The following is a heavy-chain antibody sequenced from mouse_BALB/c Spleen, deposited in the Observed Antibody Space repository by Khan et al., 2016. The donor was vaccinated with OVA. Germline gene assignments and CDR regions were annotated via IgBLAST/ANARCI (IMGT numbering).Heavy chain of an antibody. D-gene: IGHD2-14*01. CDR1: GFSLTSYG. Sequence: QVQLKESGPGLVAPSQSLSITCTVSGFSLTSYGVHWVRQPPGKGLEWLGVIWAGGSTNYNSALMSRLSISKDNSKSQVFLKMNSLQTDDTAMYYCARDGVRREYYYARDYWGQGTSVTVSS. CDR2: IWAGGST. CDR3: ARDGVRREYYYARDY. J-gene: IGHJ4*01. V-gene: IGHV2-9*02.